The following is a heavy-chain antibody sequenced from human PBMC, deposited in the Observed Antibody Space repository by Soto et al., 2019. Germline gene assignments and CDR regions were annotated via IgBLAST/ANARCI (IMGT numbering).Heavy chain of an antibody. D-gene: IGHD3-22*01. Sequence: GGSLRLSCAASGFTFSSYWMHWVRQAPGKGLVWVSRINSDGSSKSYADSVKGRFTITRDNAKNTLYLQMNSLRAEDTAVYYGARDTDGDSSGYFDYWGQGTLVTVSS. J-gene: IGHJ4*02. CDR3: ARDTDGDSSGYFDY. V-gene: IGHV3-74*01. CDR2: INSDGSSK. CDR1: GFTFSSYW.